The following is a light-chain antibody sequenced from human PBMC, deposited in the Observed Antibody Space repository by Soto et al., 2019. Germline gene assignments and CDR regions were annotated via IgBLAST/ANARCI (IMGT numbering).Light chain of an antibody. CDR3: SSYTSRNTLV. CDR1: SSDVGGYGY. J-gene: IGLJ2*01. V-gene: IGLV2-14*03. CDR2: DIT. Sequence: QSALTQPASVSGSPGQSITISCTGTSSDVGGYGYVSWYQQHPGKAPKLLIYDITYRRSGLSNRFSGSKSGNTASLTISGLQAEDEADYYCSSYTSRNTLVFGGGTKLTVL.